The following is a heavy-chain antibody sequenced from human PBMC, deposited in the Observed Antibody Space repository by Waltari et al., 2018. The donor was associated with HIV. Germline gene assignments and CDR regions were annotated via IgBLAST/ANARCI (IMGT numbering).Heavy chain of an antibody. CDR1: GFIFDNHG. J-gene: IGHJ4*02. CDR3: TKLTDSATTD. D-gene: IGHD1-26*01. Sequence: EIQLLESGGGLVQPGGSLRLSCAASGFIFDNHGMSWVRQAPGKGLEWVSDIGGIGATIYYADSVKGRFTVSRDNSKNTLYLQMHSLRVEDTAVYYCTKLTDSATTDWGQGTPVTVSS. CDR2: IGGIGATI. V-gene: IGHV3-23*01.